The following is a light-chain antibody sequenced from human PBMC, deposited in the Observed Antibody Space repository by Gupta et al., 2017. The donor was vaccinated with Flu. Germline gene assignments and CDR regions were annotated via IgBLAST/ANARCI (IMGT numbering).Light chain of an antibody. CDR3: CSFNSNSTLV. CDR1: SSDVGYSNY. V-gene: IGLV2-14*01. J-gene: IGLJ3*02. Sequence: QSSLTQPASVSGSPGQPITISCSGTSSDVGYSNYVSWYQQHPAKATKVMIYEVSHRPSGVSDRFAGSRSGNTAYLTICELRADDGADYFCCSFNSNSTLVFGGGTKLTVL. CDR2: EVS.